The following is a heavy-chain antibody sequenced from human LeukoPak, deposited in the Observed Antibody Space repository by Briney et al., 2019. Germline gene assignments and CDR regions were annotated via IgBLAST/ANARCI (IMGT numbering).Heavy chain of an antibody. CDR2: TYYSGNT. Sequence: SEPLSLTCTVSGGSITNYYWSWIRPPPGKGLEWIGHTYYSGNTNYNPSLKSRLTISVDTSKNHFSLKLSSVTAADTAVYYCARHLGYCNTTSCQSWFDPWGQGTLVTVSS. D-gene: IGHD2-2*01. CDR1: GGSITNYY. V-gene: IGHV4-59*08. J-gene: IGHJ5*02. CDR3: ARHLGYCNTTSCQSWFDP.